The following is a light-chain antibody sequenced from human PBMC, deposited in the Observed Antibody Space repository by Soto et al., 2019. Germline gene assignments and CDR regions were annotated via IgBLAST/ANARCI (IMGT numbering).Light chain of an antibody. CDR3: LQSNSYPWT. J-gene: IGKJ1*01. Sequence: DIQMTQSPSAMSASVGDRVTITCRASQGIRTYLAWFQQKPGKVPKRLIFSASSVQSGVPSRFSGSGSGTEFTLTISSLQPEDVATYYCLQSNSYPWTFGQGNKVQI. CDR1: QGIRTY. V-gene: IGKV1-17*03. CDR2: SAS.